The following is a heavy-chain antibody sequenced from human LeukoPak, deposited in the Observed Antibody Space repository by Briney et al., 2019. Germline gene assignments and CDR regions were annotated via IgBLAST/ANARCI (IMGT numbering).Heavy chain of an antibody. D-gene: IGHD5-18*01. Sequence: ASVKVSCTASGYTFTSYGISWVRQAPGQGLEWMGWISAYNGNTNYAQKLQGRVTMTTDTSTSTAYMELRSLRSDDTAVYYCARGRKYTSGYRVTELGSGYSDYWGQGTLVTVSS. CDR1: GYTFTSYG. CDR2: ISAYNGNT. CDR3: ARGRKYTSGYRVTELGSGYSDY. V-gene: IGHV1-18*01. J-gene: IGHJ4*02.